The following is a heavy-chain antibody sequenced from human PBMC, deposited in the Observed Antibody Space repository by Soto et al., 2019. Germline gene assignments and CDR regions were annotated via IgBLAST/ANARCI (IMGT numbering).Heavy chain of an antibody. CDR3: AGALGRSLDWFLRSEYYYYGMDV. CDR1: GGSFSGYY. J-gene: IGHJ6*02. D-gene: IGHD3-3*01. V-gene: IGHV4-34*01. Sequence: SETLSLTCAVYGGSFSGYYWSWIRQPPGKGLEWIGEINHSGSTNYNPSLKSRVTISVDTSKNQFSLKLSSVTAADTAVYYCAGALGRSLDWFLRSEYYYYGMDVWGQGTTVTVSS. CDR2: INHSGST.